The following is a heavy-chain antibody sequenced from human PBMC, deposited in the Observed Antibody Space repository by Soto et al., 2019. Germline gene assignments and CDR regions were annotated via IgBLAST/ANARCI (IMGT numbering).Heavy chain of an antibody. V-gene: IGHV1-46*01. J-gene: IGHJ6*02. CDR3: ARGIGGSGEDYYYGMDV. D-gene: IGHD2-15*01. CDR1: GYTFTSYY. CDR2: INPRGEST. Sequence: SVKVSCKASGYTFTSYYMHWVRQAPGQGQERMRIINPRGESTSYAQKKKGRVTMTRDTTTSTVNKKLSSQRSEDTAVYFCARGIGGSGEDYYYGMDVWGQGTTVTVSS.